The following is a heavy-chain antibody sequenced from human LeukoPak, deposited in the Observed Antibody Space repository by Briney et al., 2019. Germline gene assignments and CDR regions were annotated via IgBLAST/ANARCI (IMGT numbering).Heavy chain of an antibody. CDR2: INPSGGST. V-gene: IGHV1-46*01. CDR1: GYTFTNYY. J-gene: IGHJ4*02. CDR3: ARGRTDYYDSSASFPALGY. Sequence: ASVKVSCKASGYTFTNYYIHWVRQAPGQGLEWMGIINPSGGSTSYAQEFQGRVTMTRDTSISTAYMELSSLRSEDTAVYYCARGRTDYYDSSASFPALGYWGQGTLVTVSS. D-gene: IGHD3-22*01.